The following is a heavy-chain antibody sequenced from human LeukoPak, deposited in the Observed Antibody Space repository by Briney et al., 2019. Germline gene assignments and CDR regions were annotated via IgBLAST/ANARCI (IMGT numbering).Heavy chain of an antibody. Sequence: GGSLRLSCAVSGLRFGSFWMSWVRQAPGKGLEWVANINQDGSEKYFVDSVRGRFTISRDNSKNSLYLQMNSLRAEDTALYYCAKDRNGGNSNLFDYWGQGTLVTVSS. CDR2: INQDGSEK. CDR3: AKDRNGGNSNLFDY. J-gene: IGHJ4*02. CDR1: GLRFGSFW. V-gene: IGHV3-7*03. D-gene: IGHD4-23*01.